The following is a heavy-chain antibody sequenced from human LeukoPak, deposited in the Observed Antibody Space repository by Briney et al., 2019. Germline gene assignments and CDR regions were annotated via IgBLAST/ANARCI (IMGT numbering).Heavy chain of an antibody. CDR3: ASRYYDSSGYSDY. J-gene: IGHJ4*02. D-gene: IGHD3-22*01. Sequence: PGRSLRLSCAASGFIFSSYAMHWVRQAPGKGLEWVAVISYDGSNKYYADSVKGRFTISRDNSRNTLYLQMNSLRAEDTAVYYCASRYYDSSGYSDYWGQGTLVTVSS. V-gene: IGHV3-30*04. CDR2: ISYDGSNK. CDR1: GFIFSSYA.